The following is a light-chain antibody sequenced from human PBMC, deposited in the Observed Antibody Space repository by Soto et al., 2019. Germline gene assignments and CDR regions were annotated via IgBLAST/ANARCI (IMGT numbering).Light chain of an antibody. Sequence: EIVLTQSPATLSLSPGERATLSCRASQSVGSFLAWYQQKPGQAPRLLIYDASNRATGIPARFSGSGSGTDFTLTISSLEPEDSAVYYCQQRSNWPRLTFGGGTKVDIK. CDR1: QSVGSF. CDR3: QQRSNWPRLT. V-gene: IGKV3-11*01. J-gene: IGKJ4*01. CDR2: DAS.